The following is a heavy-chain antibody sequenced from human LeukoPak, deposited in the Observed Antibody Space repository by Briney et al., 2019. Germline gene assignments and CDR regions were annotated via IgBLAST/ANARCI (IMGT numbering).Heavy chain of an antibody. V-gene: IGHV1-69*05. J-gene: IGHJ5*02. CDR3: ARVRDGYNSNWFDP. CDR1: GGTFSSYA. CDR2: IIPIFGTA. Sequence: SVKVSCKASGGTFSSYAISWARQAPGQGLEWMGGIIPIFGTANYAQKFQGRVTITTDESTSTAYMELSSLRSEDTAVYYCARVRDGYNSNWFDPWGQGTLVTVSS. D-gene: IGHD5-24*01.